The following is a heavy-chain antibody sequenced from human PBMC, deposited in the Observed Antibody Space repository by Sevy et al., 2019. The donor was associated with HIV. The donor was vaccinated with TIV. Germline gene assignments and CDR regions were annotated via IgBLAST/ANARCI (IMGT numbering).Heavy chain of an antibody. CDR2: ISGSGGST. Sequence: GGSLRLSCAASGFTFSSFAMGWVRQAPGKGLEWVSAISGSGGSTYYADSVKGRFTISRDNSKNTLYLQMNSLRAEDTAVYYCAKPGLSWVSAFDIWGQGTMVTVSS. CDR1: GFTFSSFA. J-gene: IGHJ3*02. CDR3: AKPGLSWVSAFDI. D-gene: IGHD3-22*01. V-gene: IGHV3-23*01.